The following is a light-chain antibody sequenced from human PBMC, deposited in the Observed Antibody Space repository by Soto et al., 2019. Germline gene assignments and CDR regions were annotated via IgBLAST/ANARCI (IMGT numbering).Light chain of an antibody. CDR3: QHYLDSPWA. V-gene: IGKV3-20*01. CDR1: QSVTGNY. CDR2: GAS. Sequence: EIVLTQSPATLSLSPGERTTLSCRARQSVTGNYLAWYRQKPGQTPRLLIFGASRRATGIPDRFSGSGSGTDFTLTISRLEPEDFAFYYCQHYLDSPWAFGQGTKVDIK. J-gene: IGKJ1*01.